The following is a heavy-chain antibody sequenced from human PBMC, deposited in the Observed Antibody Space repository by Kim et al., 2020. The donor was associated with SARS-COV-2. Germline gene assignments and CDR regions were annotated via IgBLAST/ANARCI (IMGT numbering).Heavy chain of an antibody. Sequence: SETLSLTCTVSGGSISTHYWNWIRQSPGKGLEAIGYIYQSGSTNYNPSLKSRVTISVDTSKNLFSLNLRSVTAADTAVYYCARERSDGFDIWGPGTLVTVSS. J-gene: IGHJ3*02. V-gene: IGHV4-59*11. CDR1: GGSISTHY. CDR3: ARERSDGFDI. D-gene: IGHD3-16*01. CDR2: IYQSGST.